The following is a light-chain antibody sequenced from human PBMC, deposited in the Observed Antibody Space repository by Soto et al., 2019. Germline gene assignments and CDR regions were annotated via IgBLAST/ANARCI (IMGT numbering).Light chain of an antibody. CDR2: DDS. CDR1: NIGRKS. J-gene: IGLJ1*01. V-gene: IGLV3-21*02. Sequence: SYELTQPPSVSVAPGQTARITCGGNNIGRKSVHWYQRKPGQAPVLTVFDDSDRPSGIPERFSGSNSGNTATLTISSVEAGDEADYFCQVWDSTNDHFVFGTGTKVTVL. CDR3: QVWDSTNDHFV.